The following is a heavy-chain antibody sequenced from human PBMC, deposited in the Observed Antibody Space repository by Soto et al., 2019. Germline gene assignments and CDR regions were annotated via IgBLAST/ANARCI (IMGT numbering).Heavy chain of an antibody. CDR2: MYNTGST. CDR3: ARDLWGYCGTDCYPLDV. V-gene: IGHV4-59*01. Sequence: SETLSLTCTVSGGSISRYYWSWIRQPPGKGLEWIGYMYNTGSTVYNPPFKSRVTISVDTSKNQFSLKLNSVTAADTAVYYCARDLWGYCGTDCYPLDVWGQGTRVTVS. J-gene: IGHJ6*02. D-gene: IGHD2-21*02. CDR1: GGSISRYY.